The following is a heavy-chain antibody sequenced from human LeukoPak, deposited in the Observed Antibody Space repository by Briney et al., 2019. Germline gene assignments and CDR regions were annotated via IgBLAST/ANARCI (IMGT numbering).Heavy chain of an antibody. CDR3: ARPYCSGGDCLRYFDL. CDR2: MNPISGNT. Sequence: GASVKVSCKASGYTFTSYDISWVRQATGQGLEWMGWMNPISGNTGYAQKFQGRVTMTRSTSISTAYMELSSLRSEDTAVYCCARPYCSGGDCLRYFDLWGRGTLITVSS. D-gene: IGHD2-15*01. CDR1: GYTFTSYD. V-gene: IGHV1-8*01. J-gene: IGHJ2*01.